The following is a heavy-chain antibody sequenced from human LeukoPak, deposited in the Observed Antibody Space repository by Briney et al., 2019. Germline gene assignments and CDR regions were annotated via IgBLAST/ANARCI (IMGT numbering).Heavy chain of an antibody. Sequence: GGSLRLSCAASGFSFSGYAMSWVRQAPGKGLEWVSAITGPGEGPFYADSVKDRFTISRDNSKDTLYLDMHSLTAEDTAVYFCAKRIYGWYYIDYRGRGTLVTVSS. V-gene: IGHV3-23*01. CDR3: AKRIYGWYYIDY. CDR1: GFSFSGYA. CDR2: ITGPGEGP. J-gene: IGHJ4*02. D-gene: IGHD6-19*01.